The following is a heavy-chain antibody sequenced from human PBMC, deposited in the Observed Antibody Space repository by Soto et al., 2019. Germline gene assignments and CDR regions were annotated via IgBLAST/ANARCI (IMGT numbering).Heavy chain of an antibody. Sequence: QVQLVESGGGVVQPGRSLRLSCAASGFTFSSYGMHWVRQAPGKGLEWVAGIWYDGGNKYYADSVKGRFTISRDNSKNTLLMQRTNRGAEATACYYWARAYCSGGSCYSPSSGLDVWGKGPTVPAPS. J-gene: IGHJ6*04. V-gene: IGHV3-33*01. CDR3: ARAYCSGGSCYSPSSGLDV. CDR2: IWYDGGNK. CDR1: GFTFSSYG. D-gene: IGHD2-15*01.